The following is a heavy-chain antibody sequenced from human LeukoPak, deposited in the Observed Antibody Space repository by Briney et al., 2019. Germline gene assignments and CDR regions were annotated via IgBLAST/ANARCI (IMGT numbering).Heavy chain of an antibody. Sequence: SETLSLTCTVSGGSISGFSYYWGWIRQPPGKGLEWIGSIYYSGSTYYNPSLKSRVTISVDTSKNQFSLKLSSVTAADTAVYYCAREYYYDSTGRAFDIWGQGTMVTVSS. CDR1: GGSISGFSYY. V-gene: IGHV4-39*02. J-gene: IGHJ3*02. CDR3: AREYYYDSTGRAFDI. CDR2: IYYSGST. D-gene: IGHD3-22*01.